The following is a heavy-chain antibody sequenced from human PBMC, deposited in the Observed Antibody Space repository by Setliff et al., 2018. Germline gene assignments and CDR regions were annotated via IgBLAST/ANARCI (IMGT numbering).Heavy chain of an antibody. D-gene: IGHD3-9*01. CDR2: IKQDGSEK. V-gene: IGHV3-7*01. CDR1: GFTFSSYW. J-gene: IGHJ3*02. Sequence: RLSCAASGFTFSSYWMSWVRQAPGKGLEWVANIKQDGSEKYYVDSVKGRFTISRDNAKNSLYLQMNSLRAEDTAVYYCARDDYDILTGSPGEDAFDIWGQGTMVTVSS. CDR3: ARDDYDILTGSPGEDAFDI.